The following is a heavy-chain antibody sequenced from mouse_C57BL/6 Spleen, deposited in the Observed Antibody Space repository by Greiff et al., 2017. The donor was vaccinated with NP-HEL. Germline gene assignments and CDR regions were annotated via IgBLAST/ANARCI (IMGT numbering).Heavy chain of an antibody. J-gene: IGHJ2*01. CDR2: IDPNSGGT. Sequence: QVHVKQPGAELVKPGASVKLSCKASGYTFTSYWMHWVKQRPGRGLEWIGRIDPNSGGTKYNEKFKSKATLTVDQPSSTAYMQLSSLTSEDSAFYYCASGGGYGSSYIYFDYWGQGTTLTVSS. CDR3: ASGGGYGSSYIYFDY. CDR1: GYTFTSYW. D-gene: IGHD1-1*01. V-gene: IGHV1-72*01.